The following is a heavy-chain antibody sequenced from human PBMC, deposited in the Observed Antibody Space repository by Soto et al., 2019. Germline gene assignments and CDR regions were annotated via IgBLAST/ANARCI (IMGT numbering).Heavy chain of an antibody. V-gene: IGHV3-23*01. CDR2: ISGSGGST. CDR3: ASPGPYDSSGYPEYYFDY. D-gene: IGHD3-22*01. J-gene: IGHJ4*02. Sequence: GGSLRLSCAASGFTFSSYAMSWVRQAPGKGLEWVSAISGSGGSTYYADSVKGRFTISRDNSKNTLYLQMNSLRAEDTAVYYCASPGPYDSSGYPEYYFDYWGQGTLVTSPQ. CDR1: GFTFSSYA.